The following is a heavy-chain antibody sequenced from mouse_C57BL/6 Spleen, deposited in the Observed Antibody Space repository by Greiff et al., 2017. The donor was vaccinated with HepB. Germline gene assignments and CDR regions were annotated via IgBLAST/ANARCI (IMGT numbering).Heavy chain of an antibody. V-gene: IGHV5-17*01. J-gene: IGHJ3*01. Sequence: EVQLVESGGGLVKPGGSLKLSCAASGFTFSDYGMHWVRQAPEKGLEWVAYISSGSSTIYYADTVKGRFTISRDDAKNTLFLQMTSLRSEDTAMYYCARGEYYGGAWFAYWGQGTLVTVSA. CDR3: ARGEYYGGAWFAY. D-gene: IGHD1-1*01. CDR2: ISSGSSTI. CDR1: GFTFSDYG.